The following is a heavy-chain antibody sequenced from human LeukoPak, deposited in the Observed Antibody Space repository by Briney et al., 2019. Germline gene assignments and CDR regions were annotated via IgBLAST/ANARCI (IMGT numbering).Heavy chain of an antibody. CDR3: AKGPTYSSSSLFDY. V-gene: IGHV3-9*03. D-gene: IGHD6-6*01. CDR2: ISWNGGTI. Sequence: GGSLRLSCAASGFTFHDYAMHWVRQAPGKGLEWVSGISWNGGTIDYADSVKGRFTISRDNAKNSLYLQMNSLRPEDMALYYCAKGPTYSSSSLFDYLGQGILVAVSS. CDR1: GFTFHDYA. J-gene: IGHJ4*02.